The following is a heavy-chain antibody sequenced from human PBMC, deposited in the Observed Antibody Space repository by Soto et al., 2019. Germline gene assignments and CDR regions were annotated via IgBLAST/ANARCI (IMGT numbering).Heavy chain of an antibody. Sequence: EVLLVESGGGLVQPGGSLRLSCAASGFTFSSYEMNWVRQAPGKGLEWLSYISSSGSTIYYADSMKGRFTISRDNAKNSLYLQMSSLRADDTAVYYCARDYDYGGDTHFDLWGRGTLVTVSS. D-gene: IGHD4-17*01. CDR2: ISSSGSTI. V-gene: IGHV3-48*03. J-gene: IGHJ2*01. CDR3: ARDYDYGGDTHFDL. CDR1: GFTFSSYE.